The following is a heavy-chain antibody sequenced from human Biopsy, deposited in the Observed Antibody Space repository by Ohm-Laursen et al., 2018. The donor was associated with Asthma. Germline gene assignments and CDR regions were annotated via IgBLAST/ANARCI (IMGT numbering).Heavy chain of an antibody. V-gene: IGHV1-69*13. J-gene: IGHJ6*02. CDR3: ARCQVGYSSGWSLLLKKIYYSGMDV. D-gene: IGHD6-19*01. CDR1: GDTFRTSA. Sequence: VASVKVSCKTSGDTFRTSAFSWVRQAPGQGLEWMGGVIPLLDTGDYAQKFQGRVTITADESTSTAYMEVTSLRSEDTAIYYCARCQVGYSSGWSLLLKKIYYSGMDVWGQGNAVTVSS. CDR2: VIPLLDTG.